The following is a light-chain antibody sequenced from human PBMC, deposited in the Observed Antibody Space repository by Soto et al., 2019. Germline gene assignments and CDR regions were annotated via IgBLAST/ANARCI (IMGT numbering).Light chain of an antibody. J-gene: IGKJ4*01. CDR3: QQYNNWPLT. Sequence: EIVMTQSPATLSVSPGERATLSCRASQSVSTNLAWYQQKPGQAPRLLLYGASTRATGIPARFSSSGSGTXXXXXIXSLQSEDFAVYYCQQYNNWPLTFGGGTEVEIK. V-gene: IGKV3-15*01. CDR1: QSVSTN. CDR2: GAS.